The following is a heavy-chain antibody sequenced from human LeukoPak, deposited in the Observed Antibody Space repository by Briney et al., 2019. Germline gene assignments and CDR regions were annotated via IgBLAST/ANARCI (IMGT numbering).Heavy chain of an antibody. Sequence: GRSLRLSCAASGFAFSNYAMYWVRQAPGKGPEWVAGIWYDGSKKYYVDSMKGRFTISRDNSRNTVYLQMDSLRAEDTAVYYCAKDRNRGYSYGFDYWGQGTLVTVSS. V-gene: IGHV3-33*03. J-gene: IGHJ4*02. D-gene: IGHD5-12*01. CDR3: AKDRNRGYSYGFDY. CDR1: GFAFSNYA. CDR2: IWYDGSKK.